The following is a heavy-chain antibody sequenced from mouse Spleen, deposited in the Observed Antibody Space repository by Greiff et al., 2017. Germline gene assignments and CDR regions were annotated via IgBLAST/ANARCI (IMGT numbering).Heavy chain of an antibody. V-gene: IGHV5-12-2*01. CDR3: ARQKNGYFDY. Sequence: EVMLVESGGGLVQPGGSLKLSCAASGFTFSSYTMSWVRQTPEKRLEWVAYISNGGGSTYYPDTVKGRFTISRDNAKNTLYLQMSSLKSEDTAMYYCARQKNGYFDYWGQGTTLTVSS. J-gene: IGHJ2*01. CDR1: GFTFSSYT. D-gene: IGHD1-1*02. CDR2: ISNGGGST.